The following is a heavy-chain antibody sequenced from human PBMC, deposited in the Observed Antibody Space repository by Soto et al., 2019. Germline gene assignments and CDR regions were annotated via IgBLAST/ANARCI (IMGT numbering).Heavy chain of an antibody. J-gene: IGHJ6*02. CDR2: ISWNSGGI. Sequence: EVQLVESGGNLVQPGRSLRLSCVASGFTFDDYAMHWVRQVPGKGLEWVSGISWNSGGIGYADSVKGRFTISRDNAKNSLYLQMNSLTTEDTALYYCSKDKPKYYGMDAWGQGTTVTVSS. CDR1: GFTFDDYA. V-gene: IGHV3-9*01. D-gene: IGHD3-16*01. CDR3: SKDKPKYYGMDA.